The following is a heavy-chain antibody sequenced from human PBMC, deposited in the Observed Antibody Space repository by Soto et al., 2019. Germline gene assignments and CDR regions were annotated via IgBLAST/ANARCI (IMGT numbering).Heavy chain of an antibody. J-gene: IGHJ4*02. CDR3: AINGGIAAAYY. CDR1: GGSFSGYY. Sequence: SETLSLTCAVYGGSFSGYYWSWIRQPPGKGLEWIGEINHSGSTNYNPSLKSRVTISVDTSKNQFSLKLSSVTAADTAVYYCAINGGIAAAYYWGQGTLVTVSS. CDR2: INHSGST. V-gene: IGHV4-34*01. D-gene: IGHD6-13*01.